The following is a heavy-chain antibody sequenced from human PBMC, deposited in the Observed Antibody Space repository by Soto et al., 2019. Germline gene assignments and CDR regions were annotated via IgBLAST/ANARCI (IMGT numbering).Heavy chain of an antibody. CDR3: AREPYYYDSSGYYNPESYDY. V-gene: IGHV1-69*01. CDR1: GGTFSSYA. J-gene: IGHJ4*02. CDR2: IIPIFGTA. Sequence: QVQLVQSGAEVKKPGSSVKVSCKASGGTFSSYAISWVQQAPGQGLEWMGGIIPIFGTANYAQKFQGRVTITADESTSTAYMELSSLRSEDTAVYYCAREPYYYDSSGYYNPESYDYWGQGTLVTVSS. D-gene: IGHD3-22*01.